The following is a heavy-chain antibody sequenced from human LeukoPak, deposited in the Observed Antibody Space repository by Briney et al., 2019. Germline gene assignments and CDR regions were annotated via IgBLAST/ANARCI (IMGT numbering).Heavy chain of an antibody. CDR2: IYTSGST. V-gene: IGHV4-4*07. J-gene: IGHJ5*02. D-gene: IGHD3-10*01. CDR1: GGSISSYY. CDR3: ARDSGTTGEVKFDP. Sequence: SETLSLTCTVSGGSISSYYWSWIRQPAGKGLEGIGRIYTSGSTDYNPSLKSRVTMSVDTSKNQFSLKLSSVTAADTAVYYCARDSGTTGEVKFDPWGQGTLVTVSS.